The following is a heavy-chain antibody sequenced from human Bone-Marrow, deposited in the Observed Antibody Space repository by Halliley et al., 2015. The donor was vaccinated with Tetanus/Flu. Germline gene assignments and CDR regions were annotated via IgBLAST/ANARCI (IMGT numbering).Heavy chain of an antibody. J-gene: IGHJ3*01. CDR3: ASAYSGSYSESAFDV. V-gene: IGHV1-18*01. Sequence: WSSGKSGNTNYAQKFQGRVTMTTDTSTKSLYMELRGLRPDDTAVYYCASAYSGSYSESAFDVWGQGTMVTVSS. D-gene: IGHD1-26*01. CDR2: SSGKSGNT.